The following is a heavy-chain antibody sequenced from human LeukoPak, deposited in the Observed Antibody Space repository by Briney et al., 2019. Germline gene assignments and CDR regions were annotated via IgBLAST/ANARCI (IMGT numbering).Heavy chain of an antibody. Sequence: GSLRLSCAASGFTFSTYAVNWVRQAPGKGLEWVSAISSSGGTTYYADSVKGRFSISRDNSKNTLYLQMNSLRAEDTAVYYCAKDRSGWPTNFDSWGQGTLVTVSA. D-gene: IGHD6-19*01. CDR3: AKDRSGWPTNFDS. J-gene: IGHJ4*02. V-gene: IGHV3-23*01. CDR1: GFTFSTYA. CDR2: ISSSGGTT.